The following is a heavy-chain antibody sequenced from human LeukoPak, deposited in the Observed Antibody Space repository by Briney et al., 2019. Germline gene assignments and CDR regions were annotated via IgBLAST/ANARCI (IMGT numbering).Heavy chain of an antibody. CDR3: ARDRGYTGYSSGWDDY. CDR2: IYTSGST. Sequence: SETLSLTCTVSGGSISSYYWSWIRQPAGKGLEWIGRIYTSGSTNYNPSLKSRVTMSVDTSKNQFSLKLNSVTAADTAVYYCARDRGYTGYSSGWDDYWGQGTLVTVSS. V-gene: IGHV4-4*07. D-gene: IGHD6-19*01. J-gene: IGHJ4*02. CDR1: GGSISSYY.